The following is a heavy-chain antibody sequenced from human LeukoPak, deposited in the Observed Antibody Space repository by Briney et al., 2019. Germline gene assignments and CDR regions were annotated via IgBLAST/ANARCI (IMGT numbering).Heavy chain of an antibody. CDR3: ASGLPLERQDY. J-gene: IGHJ4*02. CDR2: ISSSSSYI. CDR1: GFTFSSYS. D-gene: IGHD1-1*01. V-gene: IGHV3-21*01. Sequence: GGSLRLSCAASGFTFSSYSMDWVRQAPGKGLEWVSSISSSSSYIYYADSVKGRFTISRDNAKNSLYLQMNSLRAEDTAVYYCASGLPLERQDYWGQGTLVTVSS.